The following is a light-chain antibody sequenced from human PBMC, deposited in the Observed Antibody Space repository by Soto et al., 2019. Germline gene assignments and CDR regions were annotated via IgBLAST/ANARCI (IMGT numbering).Light chain of an antibody. CDR2: GSF. V-gene: IGKV3-15*01. CDR3: QQYSDRPPIT. Sequence: EIVMTQSPVTLSASPGESATLXXRASQSVDNNVAWYQQKPGQAPRLLXVGSFARATGIPARFSGSGSGSEFTLTISGLQSEDFAVYYCQQYSDRPPITFGQGTRLEIK. J-gene: IGKJ5*01. CDR1: QSVDNN.